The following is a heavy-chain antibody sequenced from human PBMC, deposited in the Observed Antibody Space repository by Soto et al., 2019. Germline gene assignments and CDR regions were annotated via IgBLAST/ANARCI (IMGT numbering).Heavy chain of an antibody. V-gene: IGHV5-10-1*01. J-gene: IGHJ6*02. D-gene: IGHD6-6*01. CDR1: GYSFTSYW. Sequence: PGESLKISCKGSGYSFTSYWISWVRQMPGKGLEWMGRIDPSDSYTNYSPSFQGHVTISADKSISTAYLQWSSLKASDTAMYYCARHIAARPGDYYGMDVWGQGXTVTVYS. CDR2: IDPSDSYT. CDR3: ARHIAARPGDYYGMDV.